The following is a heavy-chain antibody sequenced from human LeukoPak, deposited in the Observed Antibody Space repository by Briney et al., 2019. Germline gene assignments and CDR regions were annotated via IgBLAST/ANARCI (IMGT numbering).Heavy chain of an antibody. V-gene: IGHV1-2*02. D-gene: IGHD6-19*01. J-gene: IGHJ6*02. CDR1: GYTFNEHY. Sequence: GASVKVSCKASGYTFNEHYMHWVRQAPGQGLEWIGWINPNSGVTNYSQKFQGRVTMTRDTSISTAYMELSRLRSDDTAVYCCARVGWSRIAVAGPHYYGMDVWGQGTTVTVSS. CDR2: INPNSGVT. CDR3: ARVGWSRIAVAGPHYYGMDV.